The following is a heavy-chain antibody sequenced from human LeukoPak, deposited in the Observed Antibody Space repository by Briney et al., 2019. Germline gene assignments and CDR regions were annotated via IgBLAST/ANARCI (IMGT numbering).Heavy chain of an antibody. J-gene: IGHJ4*02. Sequence: SETLSLTCTFSGGSISNYYWSWLRQPAGKGLEWIGRIYTSWRANYNPSLKSRVTMSVDTSKDQFSLKLSSATAADTAVYYCARGPDGSGYYPFDYWGQGTLVTGSS. CDR2: IYTSWRA. D-gene: IGHD3-22*01. V-gene: IGHV4-4*07. CDR3: ARGPDGSGYYPFDY. CDR1: GGSISNYY.